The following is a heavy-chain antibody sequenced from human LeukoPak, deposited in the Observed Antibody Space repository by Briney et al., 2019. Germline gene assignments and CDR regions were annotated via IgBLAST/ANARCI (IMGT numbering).Heavy chain of an antibody. CDR2: IRYDGSNK. Sequence: GGSLRLSCAASGFTFSSYGMHWVRQAPGKGLEWVAFIRYDGSNKYYADSVKGRFTISRDNSKNTLYLQMNSLRAEDTPVYYCAKDRSVITIFGIDYWGQGTLVTVSS. CDR1: GFTFSSYG. CDR3: AKDRSVITIFGIDY. V-gene: IGHV3-30*02. D-gene: IGHD3-3*01. J-gene: IGHJ4*02.